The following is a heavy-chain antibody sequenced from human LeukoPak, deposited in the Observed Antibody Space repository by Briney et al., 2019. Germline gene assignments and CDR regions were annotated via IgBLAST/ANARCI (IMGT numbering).Heavy chain of an antibody. V-gene: IGHV3-30*04. Sequence: GGSLRLSCAASGFTFSSYAMHWVRQTPGKGLEWVAAISYAGSNTHYADSVKGRFTISRDNSKNTMFLQMSSLRAKDTALYYCARDERGFFYYMDVWGKGTTVTVSS. CDR3: ARDERGFFYYMDV. CDR2: ISYAGSNT. D-gene: IGHD2-15*01. CDR1: GFTFSSYA. J-gene: IGHJ6*03.